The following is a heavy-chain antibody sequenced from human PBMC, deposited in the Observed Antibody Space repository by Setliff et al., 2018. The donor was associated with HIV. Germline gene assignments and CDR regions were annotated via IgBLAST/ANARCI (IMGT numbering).Heavy chain of an antibody. CDR1: GGSVSNYY. Sequence: SETLSLTCTVSGGSVSNYYWTWIRQSAGKGLEWIGHINTSGSTKYNPSLKSRLTMSVDSSGNQFSLTLTSVTAADTAVYYCARGYYGSDLQNAMDVWGQGTTVTVSS. V-gene: IGHV4-4*07. CDR2: INTSGST. D-gene: IGHD3-10*01. J-gene: IGHJ6*02. CDR3: ARGYYGSDLQNAMDV.